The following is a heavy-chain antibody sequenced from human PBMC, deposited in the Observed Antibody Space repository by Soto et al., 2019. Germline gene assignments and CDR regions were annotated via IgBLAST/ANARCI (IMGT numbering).Heavy chain of an antibody. CDR2: ISYDGSNK. CDR3: ARDGGRGQWVDNWFDP. D-gene: IGHD3-16*01. V-gene: IGHV3-30-3*01. J-gene: IGHJ5*02. Sequence: PGGSLILSCAASGFTFSSYAMHWVRQAPGKGLEWVAVISYDGSNKYYADSVKGRFTISRDNSKNTLYLQMNSLRAEDRAVYYCARDGGRGQWVDNWFDPWGQGTLVSVSS. CDR1: GFTFSSYA.